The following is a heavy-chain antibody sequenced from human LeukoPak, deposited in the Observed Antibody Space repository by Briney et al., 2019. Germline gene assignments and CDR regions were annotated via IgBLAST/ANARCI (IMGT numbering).Heavy chain of an antibody. J-gene: IGHJ3*02. CDR3: ARISVATDAFDI. CDR1: GFTFDDYG. D-gene: IGHD2-15*01. CDR2: INWNGGST. Sequence: GGSLRLSCAASGFTFDDYGMSWVRHAPGKGLEWVSGINWNGGSTGYADSVKGRFTISRDNAKNSLYLQMNSLRAEDTALYYCARISVATDAFDIWGQGTKVTVSS. V-gene: IGHV3-20*04.